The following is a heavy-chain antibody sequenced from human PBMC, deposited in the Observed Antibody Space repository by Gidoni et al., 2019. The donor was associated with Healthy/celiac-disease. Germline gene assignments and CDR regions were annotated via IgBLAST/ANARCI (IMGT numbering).Heavy chain of an antibody. V-gene: IGHV3-64*01. CDR3: ARRDYYDAFDI. J-gene: IGHJ3*02. CDR2: ISSNGGST. D-gene: IGHD1-26*01. CDR1: GFTFSSYA. Sequence: EVQLVESGGGLVQPGGSLRLSCAASGFTFSSYAMHWVRQAPGKGLEYVSAISSNGGSTYYANSVKGIFTISRDNSKNTLYLQMGSLRAEDMAVYYCARRDYYDAFDIWGQGTMVTVSS.